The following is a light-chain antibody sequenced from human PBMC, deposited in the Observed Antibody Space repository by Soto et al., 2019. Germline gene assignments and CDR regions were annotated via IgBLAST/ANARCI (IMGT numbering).Light chain of an antibody. J-gene: IGKJ5*01. CDR2: DAS. CDR1: QSVSTY. V-gene: IGKV3-11*01. CDR3: QQRSKGPIT. Sequence: DIVLTRSPATLSWSPGEEGTLSGRGSQSVSTYLAWYQQKPGQAPRLFIYDASNRATGIPARFSGRGSGPDFTITISSLEPEDLAVYYCQQRSKGPITFGQGTRLE.